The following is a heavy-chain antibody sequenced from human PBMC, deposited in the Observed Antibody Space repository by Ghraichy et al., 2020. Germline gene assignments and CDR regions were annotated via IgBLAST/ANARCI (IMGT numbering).Heavy chain of an antibody. CDR3: ARHSYYYDSSGSIDAFDI. D-gene: IGHD3-22*01. Sequence: SETLSLTCTVSGGSISSSSYYWGWIRQPPGKGLEWIGSIYYSGSTYYNPSLKSRVTISVDTSKNQFSLKLSSVTAADTAVYYCARHSYYYDSSGSIDAFDIWGQGTMVTVSS. J-gene: IGHJ3*02. CDR2: IYYSGST. V-gene: IGHV4-39*01. CDR1: GGSISSSSYY.